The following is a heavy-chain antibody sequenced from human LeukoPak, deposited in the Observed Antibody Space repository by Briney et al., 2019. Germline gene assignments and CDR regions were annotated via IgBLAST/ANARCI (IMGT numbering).Heavy chain of an antibody. CDR2: IYYSGST. J-gene: IGHJ4*02. D-gene: IGHD3-22*01. CDR3: ARQITMIVVDY. CDR1: GGSISSSSYY. V-gene: IGHV4-39*01. Sequence: SETLSLTCTVSGGSISSSSYYWGWIHQPPGKGLEWNGSIYYSGSTYYNPSLKRRASISVDTSKNQCSLKLSSVTAADTAVYYCARQITMIVVDYWGQGTLVTVSS.